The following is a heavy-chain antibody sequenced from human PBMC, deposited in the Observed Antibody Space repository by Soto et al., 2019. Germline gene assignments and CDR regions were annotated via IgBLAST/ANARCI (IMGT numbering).Heavy chain of an antibody. D-gene: IGHD3-22*01. CDR3: AKAFDASGYTYERAFDY. CDR1: GFKFSTYA. Sequence: EVQLLESGGGLVQPGGSLRLSCVASGFKFSTYAMAWVRQAPGKGLEWVSSISGRGDGTYQPDFVKGRFTISRDNSRNTLALQLNGLRAEDTALYYCAKAFDASGYTYERAFDYWGQGTLVTVSS. V-gene: IGHV3-23*01. CDR2: ISGRGDGT. J-gene: IGHJ4*02.